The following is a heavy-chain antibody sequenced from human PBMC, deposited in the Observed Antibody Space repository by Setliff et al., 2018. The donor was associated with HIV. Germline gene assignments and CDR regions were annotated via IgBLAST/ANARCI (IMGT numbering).Heavy chain of an antibody. CDR3: ARVIDYGVLYWSYYMDV. D-gene: IGHD4-17*01. CDR1: GYTLTNYG. J-gene: IGHJ6*03. V-gene: IGHV1-18*01. CDR2: ISADNGDT. Sequence: ASVKVSCKASGYTLTNYGISWVRQAPGQGLEWMGWISADNGDTNYPQKLQGRVTMATDTSTSTAYMELRSLRSDDTAVYYCARVIDYGVLYWSYYMDVWGKGTTVTVS.